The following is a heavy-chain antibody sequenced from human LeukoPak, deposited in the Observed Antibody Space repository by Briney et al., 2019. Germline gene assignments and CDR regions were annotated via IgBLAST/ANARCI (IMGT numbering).Heavy chain of an antibody. V-gene: IGHV1-24*01. CDR3: ATGADRDAFDI. CDR1: GYTLTELS. J-gene: IGHJ3*02. CDR2: FDPEDGET. Sequence: ASVKVSCKVSGYTLTELSMHWVRQAPGKGLEWMGGFDPEDGETIYAQKFQGRVTMTEDTSTDTAYMELSSLRSEDTAMFCCATGADRDAFDIWGQGTMVTVSS.